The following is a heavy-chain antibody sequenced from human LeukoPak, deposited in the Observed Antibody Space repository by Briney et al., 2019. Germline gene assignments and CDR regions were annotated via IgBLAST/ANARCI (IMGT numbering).Heavy chain of an antibody. J-gene: IGHJ4*02. Sequence: PSETLSLTCTVSGGSISSSSYYWGWIRQPPGKGLEWIGSIYYSGSTYYNPSLKSRVTISVDTSKNQFSLKLSSVTAADTAVYYCAKHYGDYFDYWGQGTLVTVSS. CDR3: AKHYGDYFDY. CDR1: GGSISSSSYY. V-gene: IGHV4-39*07. D-gene: IGHD4-17*01. CDR2: IYYSGST.